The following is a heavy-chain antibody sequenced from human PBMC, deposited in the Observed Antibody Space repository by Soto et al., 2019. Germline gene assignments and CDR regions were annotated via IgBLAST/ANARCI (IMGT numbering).Heavy chain of an antibody. CDR1: GGSISSYY. Sequence: KPSETLSLTCTVSGGSISSYYWSWIRQPAGKGLEWIGRIYTSGSTNYNPSLKSRVTMSVDTSKNQFSLKLSSVTAADTAVYYCARDGAWSGPPFGMDVWGQGTTVTVSS. CDR2: IYTSGST. V-gene: IGHV4-4*07. CDR3: ARDGAWSGPPFGMDV. D-gene: IGHD3-3*01. J-gene: IGHJ6*02.